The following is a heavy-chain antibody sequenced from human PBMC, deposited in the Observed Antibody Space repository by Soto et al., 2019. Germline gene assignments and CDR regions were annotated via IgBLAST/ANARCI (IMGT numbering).Heavy chain of an antibody. CDR1: GYTFTSYG. D-gene: IGHD2-15*01. Sequence: QAQLVQSGAEVKKPGASVKVSCKASGYTFTSYGISWARQAPGQGLEWMGWISAYTGNTNYAQKRQGRVTMTTDTSASTAYMELRILRSDDTAVYYCARLAAEIVVVVADFMDVWGQGSTVTVSS. CDR2: ISAYTGNT. CDR3: ARLAAEIVVVVADFMDV. J-gene: IGHJ6*02. V-gene: IGHV1-18*01.